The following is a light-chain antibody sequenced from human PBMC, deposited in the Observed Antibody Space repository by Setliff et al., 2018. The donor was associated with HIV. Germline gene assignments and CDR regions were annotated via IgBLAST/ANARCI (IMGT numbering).Light chain of an antibody. CDR1: SSDVGGYNY. CDR2: DVS. J-gene: IGLJ2*01. Sequence: QSVLTQPASVSGSPGQSITISCTGTSSDVGGYNYVSWYQQQPGKAPKLMVYDVSNRPSGVSDRFSGSKSGNTASLTISGLQAEDEADYYCSSYTTTIHVLFGGGTKVTV. CDR3: SSYTTTIHVL. V-gene: IGLV2-14*03.